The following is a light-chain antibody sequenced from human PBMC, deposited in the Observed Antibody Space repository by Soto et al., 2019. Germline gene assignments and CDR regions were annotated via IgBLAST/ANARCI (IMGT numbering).Light chain of an antibody. Sequence: SYELTQPPSVSVSPGQTASITCSGDKLGDKYACWYQQKPGQSPVLVIYQDSKRPSGIPERFSGSNSGNTATLTISGTQAMDEADYYCQAWDSSSYVFGTETKLTVL. CDR2: QDS. CDR1: KLGDKY. J-gene: IGLJ1*01. V-gene: IGLV3-1*01. CDR3: QAWDSSSYV.